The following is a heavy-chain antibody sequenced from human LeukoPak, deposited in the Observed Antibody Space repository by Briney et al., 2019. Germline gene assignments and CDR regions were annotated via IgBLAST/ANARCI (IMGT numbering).Heavy chain of an antibody. Sequence: GGSLRLSCAASGFTFSSYSMNWVRQAPGKGLEWVSSISSSSSYIYYADSVKGRFTISRDNAKNSLYLRMNSLRAEDTAVYFCARVDSRTSYYFDYWGQGTLVTVSS. CDR2: ISSSSSYI. J-gene: IGHJ4*02. D-gene: IGHD3-22*01. CDR1: GFTFSSYS. V-gene: IGHV3-21*01. CDR3: ARVDSRTSYYFDY.